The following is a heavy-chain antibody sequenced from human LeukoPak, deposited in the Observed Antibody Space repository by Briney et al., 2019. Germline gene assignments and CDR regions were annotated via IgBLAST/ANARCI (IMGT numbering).Heavy chain of an antibody. D-gene: IGHD6-19*01. CDR2: IDYDGGSG. J-gene: IGHJ1*01. CDR1: GFTFSSYE. CDR3: TRNSGWYGLS. Sequence: GGSLRLSCAASGFTFSSYEMNWVRQAPGKGLGWVSSIDYDGGSGHYAGSVKGRFTISRDNSNNTLFLHLNSLRGEDTAVYYCTRNSGWYGLSWGQGTLVTVSS. V-gene: IGHV3-23*01.